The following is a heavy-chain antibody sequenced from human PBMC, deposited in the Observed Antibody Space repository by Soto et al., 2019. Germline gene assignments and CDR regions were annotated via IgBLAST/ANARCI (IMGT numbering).Heavy chain of an antibody. CDR1: GGSISSYY. Sequence: QVQLQESGPGLVKPSETLSLTCTVSGGSISSYYWSWIRQPPGKGLEWIGYIYYSGSTNYNPSLKSRVTISVDTSKNQFSLKLSSVTAADTAVYYCARAGQRYFDWLSTHAFDIWGQGTMVTVSS. CDR2: IYYSGST. V-gene: IGHV4-59*01. J-gene: IGHJ3*02. D-gene: IGHD3-9*01. CDR3: ARAGQRYFDWLSTHAFDI.